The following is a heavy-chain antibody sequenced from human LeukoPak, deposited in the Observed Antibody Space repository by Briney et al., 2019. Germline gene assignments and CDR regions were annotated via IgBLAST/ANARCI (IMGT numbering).Heavy chain of an antibody. CDR2: IYSGGST. D-gene: IGHD1-26*01. CDR3: ARVDSGSSPYYYYYMDV. CDR1: GFTVSSNH. V-gene: IGHV3-66*01. Sequence: GGSLRLSCAASGFTVSSNHMSWVRQAPGKGLEWVSVIYSGGSTYYADSVKGRFTISRDNAKNSLYLQMNSLRAEDTAVYYCARVDSGSSPYYYYYMDVWGKGTTVTVSS. J-gene: IGHJ6*03.